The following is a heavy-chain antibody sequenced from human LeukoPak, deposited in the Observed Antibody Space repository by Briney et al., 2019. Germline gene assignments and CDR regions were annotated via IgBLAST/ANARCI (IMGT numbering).Heavy chain of an antibody. CDR2: IKQDGSER. CDR1: GFISSSYW. CDR3: ARDVLLMGASTTRYFDY. Sequence: PGGSLRLSCAASGFISSSYWMSWVRQAPGKGLEWVANIKQDGSERYYGDSVKGRFTISRDNAKNSLYLQMSSLRAEDTAVYYCARDVLLMGASTTRYFDYWGQGTLVTVSS. D-gene: IGHD1-26*01. J-gene: IGHJ4*02. V-gene: IGHV3-7*01.